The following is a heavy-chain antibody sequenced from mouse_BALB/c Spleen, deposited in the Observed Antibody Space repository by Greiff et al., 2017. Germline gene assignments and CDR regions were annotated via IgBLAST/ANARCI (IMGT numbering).Heavy chain of an antibody. Sequence: EVKLMESGGGLVKPGGSLKLSCAASGFTFSDYYMYWVRQTPEKRLEWVATISDGGSYTYYPDSVKGRFTISRDNAKNNLYLQMSSLKSEDTAMYYCARGTYYDYDYYAMDYWGQGTSVTVSS. CDR1: GFTFSDYY. CDR2: ISDGGSYT. D-gene: IGHD2-4*01. CDR3: ARGTYYDYDYYAMDY. J-gene: IGHJ4*01. V-gene: IGHV5-4*02.